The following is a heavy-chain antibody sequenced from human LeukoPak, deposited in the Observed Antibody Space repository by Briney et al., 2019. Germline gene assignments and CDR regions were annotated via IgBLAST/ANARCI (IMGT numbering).Heavy chain of an antibody. CDR2: IFSNDDK. V-gene: IGHV2-26*02. CDR3: ARICGTIVLWFGP. Sequence: KSGPVLVKPTETLTLTCTVSGFSLSNARMGVSWIRQPPGKALEWLAHIFSNDDKSYSTSLKSRLTISKDTSKSQVVLTMTNMDPVDTATYYCARICGTIVLWFGPWGQGTLVTVSS. J-gene: IGHJ5*02. D-gene: IGHD4/OR15-4a*01. CDR1: GFSLSNARMG.